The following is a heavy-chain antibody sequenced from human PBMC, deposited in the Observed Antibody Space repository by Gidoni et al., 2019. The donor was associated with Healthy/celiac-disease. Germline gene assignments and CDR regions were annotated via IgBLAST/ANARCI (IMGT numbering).Heavy chain of an antibody. Sequence: QVQLQESGPGLVKHSETLSLTCTVSGGSISSYSWSWIRQPPGKGLDWCGYIYYSGCTTSNPSLNSRVTLSVATYKTQFSLMLSSVTAAAPAVYYFARGAGSSSWGAFDIWGQGTMVTVSS. CDR2: IYYSGCT. CDR3: ARGAGSSSWGAFDI. V-gene: IGHV4-59*01. J-gene: IGHJ3*02. D-gene: IGHD6-13*01. CDR1: GGSISSYS.